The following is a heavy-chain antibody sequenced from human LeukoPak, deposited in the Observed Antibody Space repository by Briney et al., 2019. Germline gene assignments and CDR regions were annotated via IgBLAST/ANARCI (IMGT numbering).Heavy chain of an antibody. J-gene: IGHJ4*02. CDR3: ARDRSSLGLWFGELRN. V-gene: IGHV3-74*01. CDR1: GFTFISYS. Sequence: GGSLRLSCAASGFTFISYSMNWVRRAPGKGLVWVSRIYSDGSSTNYADSVKGRFTISRDNAKNTLYLQMNSLRAEDTAVYYCARDRSSLGLWFGELRNWGQGTLVTVSS. CDR2: IYSDGSST. D-gene: IGHD3-10*01.